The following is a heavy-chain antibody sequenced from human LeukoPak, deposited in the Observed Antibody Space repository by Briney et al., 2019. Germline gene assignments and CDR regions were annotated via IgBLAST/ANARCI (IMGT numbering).Heavy chain of an antibody. Sequence: PSETLSLTCAVSGVSVTPTDWWSWIRQSPETGLEWIGETNHNGSPNYSPSLKRRVTVSLDNNQFSLNLKSVTAADTAVYYCARMNSDSGAFDYWGQGTLVAVSS. CDR3: ARMNSDSGAFDY. D-gene: IGHD4/OR15-4a*01. CDR1: GVSVTPTDW. J-gene: IGHJ4*02. V-gene: IGHV4/OR15-8*01. CDR2: TNHNGSP.